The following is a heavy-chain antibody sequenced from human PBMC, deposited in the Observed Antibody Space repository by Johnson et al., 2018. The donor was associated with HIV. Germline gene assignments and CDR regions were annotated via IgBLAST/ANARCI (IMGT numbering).Heavy chain of an antibody. CDR3: AKGFGASSGALDI. V-gene: IGHV3-7*01. CDR2: IKQDGSEK. Sequence: EQLVESGGGVVQPGRSLRLSCAASGFTFSSYGMHWVRQAPGKGLEWVANIKQDGSEKYYVGSVKGRFTISRDNAKNSLYLQMNSLRAEDTAVYYCAKGFGASSGALDIWGQGTMVTVSS. J-gene: IGHJ3*02. D-gene: IGHD3-10*01. CDR1: GFTFSSYG.